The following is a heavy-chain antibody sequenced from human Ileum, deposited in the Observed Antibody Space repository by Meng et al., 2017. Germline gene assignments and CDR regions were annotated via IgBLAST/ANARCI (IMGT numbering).Heavy chain of an antibody. CDR3: ARDHWGSLDY. J-gene: IGHJ4*02. D-gene: IGHD7-27*01. CDR1: GGSVSTSAYQ. V-gene: IGHV4-61*08. Sequence: QGQLQEVGPGLVRPSDTLSLICTVSGGSVSTSAYQWGWIRQPPGKGLEWIGYAGTNYNPSLKSRVTISVDTSKRQFSLKLTSVTAADTAVYYCARDHWGSLDYWGQGILVTVSS. CDR2: AGT.